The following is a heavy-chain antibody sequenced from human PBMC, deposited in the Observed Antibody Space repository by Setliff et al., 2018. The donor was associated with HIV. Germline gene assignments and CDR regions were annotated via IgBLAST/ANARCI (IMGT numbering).Heavy chain of an antibody. D-gene: IGHD6-6*01. CDR1: GASVASGDSY. J-gene: IGHJ4*02. CDR2: VHTNVRT. CDR3: ARSFGSMAARPHPYFDF. V-gene: IGHV4-61*09. Sequence: LSLTCTVSGASVASGDSYWSWIRLPAGKGLEWIGHVHTNVRTNYHPSLNSRVTISADISKNQFSLKLSSVTAADTAVYYCARSFGSMAARPHPYFDFWGQGTLVTVS.